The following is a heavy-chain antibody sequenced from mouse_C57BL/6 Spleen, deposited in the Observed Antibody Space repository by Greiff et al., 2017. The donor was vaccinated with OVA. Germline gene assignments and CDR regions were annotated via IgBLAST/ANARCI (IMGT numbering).Heavy chain of an antibody. V-gene: IGHV3-6*01. CDR2: ISYDGSN. CDR3: ARGSYYCGSSYDAMDY. Sequence: DVKLQESGPGLVKPSQSLSLTCSVTGYSITSGYYWNWIRQLPGNKLEWMGYISYDGSNNYNPSLKNRISITRDTSKNQFFLKLNSVTTEDTATYYCARGSYYCGSSYDAMDYWGQGTSVTVSS. J-gene: IGHJ4*01. CDR1: GYSITSGYY. D-gene: IGHD1-1*01.